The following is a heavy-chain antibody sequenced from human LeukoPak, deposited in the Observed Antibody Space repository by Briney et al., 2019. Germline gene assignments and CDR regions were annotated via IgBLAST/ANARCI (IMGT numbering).Heavy chain of an antibody. CDR1: GYTFTTYG. D-gene: IGHD1-26*01. CDR2: ISGYNANT. J-gene: IGHJ4*02. V-gene: IGHV1-18*01. Sequence: ASVKVSCKASGYTFTTYGITWVRQAPGQGLGFMGWISGYNANTNYAQNLQGRVTMTTDTSTNTAYMELRSLRSDDTAVYYCARDPAKYSGSYSDYWGQGTLVTVSS. CDR3: ARDPAKYSGSYSDY.